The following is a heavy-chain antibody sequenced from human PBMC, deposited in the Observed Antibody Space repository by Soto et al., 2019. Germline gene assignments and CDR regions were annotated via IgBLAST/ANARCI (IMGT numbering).Heavy chain of an antibody. J-gene: IGHJ3*02. V-gene: IGHV3-48*02. CDR2: ISSSSSTI. CDR1: GFTFSSYS. Sequence: LRFSCAASGFTFSSYSMNWVRQAPGKGLEWVSYISSSSSTIYYADSVKGRFTISRDNAKNSLYLQMNSLRDEDTAVYYCARDRTYYYGSGSYYNPSFDIWGQGTMVTVSS. CDR3: ARDRTYYYGSGSYYNPSFDI. D-gene: IGHD3-10*01.